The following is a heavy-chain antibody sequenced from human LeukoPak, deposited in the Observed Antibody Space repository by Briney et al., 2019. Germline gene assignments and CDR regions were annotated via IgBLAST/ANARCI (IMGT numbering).Heavy chain of an antibody. CDR2: IYHSGST. V-gene: IGHV4-38-2*02. Sequence: PSETLSLTCTVSGYSISSGYYWGWIRQPPGKGLEWIGSIYHSGSTYYNPSLKSRVTISVDTSKNQFSLKLSSVTAADTAVYYCARARRSFYDILTGKDWFDPWGQGTLVTVSS. D-gene: IGHD3-9*01. CDR3: ARARRSFYDILTGKDWFDP. CDR1: GYSISSGYY. J-gene: IGHJ5*02.